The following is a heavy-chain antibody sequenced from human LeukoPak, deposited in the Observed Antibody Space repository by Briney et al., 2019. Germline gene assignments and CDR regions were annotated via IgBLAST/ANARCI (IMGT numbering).Heavy chain of an antibody. V-gene: IGHV1-2*02. CDR2: INPNSGDT. CDR3: ARDQGVIPYYFDY. CDR1: GGTFSSYA. J-gene: IGHJ4*02. Sequence: ASVKVSCKASGGTFSSYAISWVRQAPGQGLEWMGWINPNSGDTNYAQKFQGRVTMTGDSSISTAYMDLSGLRFDDTAVYYCARDQGVIPYYFDYWGQGALVTVSS. D-gene: IGHD3-16*02.